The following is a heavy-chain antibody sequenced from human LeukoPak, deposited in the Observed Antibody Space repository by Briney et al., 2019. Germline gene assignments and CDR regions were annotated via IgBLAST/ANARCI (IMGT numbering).Heavy chain of an antibody. Sequence: SVKVSCKASGGTFSSYAISWVRQAPGQGLEWMGGIIPIFGTANYAQKFQGRVTITADESTSTAYMELSSLRSEDTAVYYCALNLGYRYGLLDYWGQGTLVTVSS. CDR3: ALNLGYRYGLLDY. D-gene: IGHD5-18*01. J-gene: IGHJ4*02. CDR1: GGTFSSYA. V-gene: IGHV1-69*13. CDR2: IIPIFGTA.